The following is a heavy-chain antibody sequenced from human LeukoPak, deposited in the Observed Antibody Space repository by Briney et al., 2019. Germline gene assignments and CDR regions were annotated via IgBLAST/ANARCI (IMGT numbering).Heavy chain of an antibody. CDR3: ARDRRVVPAATIASYYYGMDV. V-gene: IGHV4-4*07. CDR1: GGSISSYY. D-gene: IGHD2-2*01. CDR2: IYTSGST. J-gene: IGHJ6*02. Sequence: SETLSLTCTVSGGSISSYYWSWIRQPAGKGLEWIGRIYTSGSTNYNPSLKSRVTMSVDTSKNQFSLKLSSVTAADTAVYYCARDRRVVPAATIASYYYGMDVWGQGTMVTVSS.